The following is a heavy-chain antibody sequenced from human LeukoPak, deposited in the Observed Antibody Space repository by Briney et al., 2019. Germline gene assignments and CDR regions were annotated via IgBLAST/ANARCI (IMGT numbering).Heavy chain of an antibody. D-gene: IGHD1-20*01. CDR1: GYSISSGYH. V-gene: IGHV4-38-2*02. CDR3: AGDNWNPDF. CDR2: IYHSGST. Sequence: SETLSLTCTVSGYSISSGYHWGWIRQPPGKGLEWIGSIYHSGSTYYNASLKSRVTISVDTSKNQFSLKLSSVTAADTAVYYCAGDNWNPDFWGQGTLVIVSS. J-gene: IGHJ4*02.